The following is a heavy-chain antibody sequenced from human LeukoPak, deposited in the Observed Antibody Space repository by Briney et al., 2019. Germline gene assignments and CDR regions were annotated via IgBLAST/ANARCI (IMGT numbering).Heavy chain of an antibody. J-gene: IGHJ6*03. V-gene: IGHV3-30*02. D-gene: IGHD2-2*01. CDR2: IRYDGSNK. CDR3: AKVGGYCSSTSCLYMDV. Sequence: PGGSLRLSCAASGFTFSSYGMHWVRQAPGKGLEWVAFIRYDGSNKYYADSVKGRLTISRDNSKNTLYLQMNSLRAEDTAVYYCAKVGGYCSSTSCLYMDVWGKGTTVTVSS. CDR1: GFTFSSYG.